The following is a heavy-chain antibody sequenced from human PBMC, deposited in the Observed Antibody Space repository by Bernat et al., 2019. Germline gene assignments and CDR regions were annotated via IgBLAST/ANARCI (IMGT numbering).Heavy chain of an antibody. CDR2: ISVGGTST. J-gene: IGHJ4*02. D-gene: IGHD3-10*01. V-gene: IGHV3-23*01. CDR3: AKYDYYGSGSYYNAFGN. Sequence: EVQLLESGGGLVQPGGSLRLSCAASGFTFSGYAMSWVHQAPGKGLEWVSSISVGGTSTYYADSVKGRFTISRDNPKNTLYLQMNSPRAEDTAVYYCAKYDYYGSGSYYNAFGNWGQGTLVTVSS. CDR1: GFTFSGYA.